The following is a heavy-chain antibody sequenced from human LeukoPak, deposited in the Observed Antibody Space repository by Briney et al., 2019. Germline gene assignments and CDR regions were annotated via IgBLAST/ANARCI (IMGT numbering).Heavy chain of an antibody. V-gene: IGHV3-23*01. J-gene: IGHJ4*02. CDR3: ASRDGYNSPPFDY. CDR1: GFTFSSYA. D-gene: IGHD5-24*01. Sequence: PGGSLRLSCAASGFTFSSYAMSWVRQAPGKGLEWVSAISGSGGSTYYADSVKGRFTISRDNAKNSLYLQMNGLRAADTAVCYCASRDGYNSPPFDYWGQGTLVTVSS. CDR2: ISGSGGST.